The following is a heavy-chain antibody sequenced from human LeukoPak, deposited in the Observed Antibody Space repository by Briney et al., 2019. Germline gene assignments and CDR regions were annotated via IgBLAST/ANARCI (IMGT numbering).Heavy chain of an antibody. CDR1: GFTFSSYV. CDR2: ISSNGGST. D-gene: IGHD2-8*01. CDR3: ARAYCTTTACHAFDI. Sequence: GGSLRLSCAASGFTFSSYVMYWVRQAPGKGLEYVSSISSNGGSTYYANSVKGRFTISRDNSKNTLYLQMNSLRAEDTAVYTCARAYCTTTACHAFDIWGQGTVVAVSS. V-gene: IGHV3-64*01. J-gene: IGHJ3*02.